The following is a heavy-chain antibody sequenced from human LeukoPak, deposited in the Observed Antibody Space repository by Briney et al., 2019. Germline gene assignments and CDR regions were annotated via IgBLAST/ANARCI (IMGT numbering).Heavy chain of an antibody. V-gene: IGHV3-9*01. J-gene: IGHJ6*02. CDR1: GFTFDDYA. CDR2: ISWNSGGI. Sequence: GGSLRLSCAAPGFTFDDYAMHWVRQAPGKGLEWVSGISWNSGGIGYADSVKGRFTISRDNAKNSLYLQMNSLRAEDTALYYCAKDVTGWYPPYGMDVWGQGTTVTVSS. CDR3: AKDVTGWYPPYGMDV. D-gene: IGHD6-19*01.